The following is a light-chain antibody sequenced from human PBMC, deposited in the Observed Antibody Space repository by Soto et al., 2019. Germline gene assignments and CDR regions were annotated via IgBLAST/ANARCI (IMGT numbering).Light chain of an antibody. CDR3: QHYNSYSEA. Sequence: DIQITQSPSALSGSVGDRVTITCRASQTISSWLAWYQQKPGKAPKLLIHKASTLKSGVPSRFSGSGSGTEFTLTISSMQPDDFANYYCQHYNSYSEAIGQGTKVDIK. CDR2: KAS. V-gene: IGKV1-5*03. CDR1: QTISSW. J-gene: IGKJ1*01.